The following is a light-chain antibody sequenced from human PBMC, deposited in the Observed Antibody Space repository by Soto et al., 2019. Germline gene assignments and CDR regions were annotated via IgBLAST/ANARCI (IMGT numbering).Light chain of an antibody. CDR1: QRVSSY. Sequence: EIVLTQSPATLSLSPGERATLSCRASQRVSSYLAWYQQKPGQAPRLLIYDASNRATGIPARFSGSGSGTDFTLTISRLETEDFAVYYCQQRSNWPPITFGHGTRLEIK. J-gene: IGKJ5*01. CDR2: DAS. V-gene: IGKV3-11*01. CDR3: QQRSNWPPIT.